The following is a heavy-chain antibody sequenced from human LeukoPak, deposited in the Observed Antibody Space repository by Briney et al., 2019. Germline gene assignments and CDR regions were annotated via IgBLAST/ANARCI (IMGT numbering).Heavy chain of an antibody. CDR1: GGSFSGYY. D-gene: IGHD2-8*01. CDR2: INHSGST. Sequence: PSETLSLTCAVYGGSFSGYYWSWIRQPPGKGLEWIGEINHSGSTNYNPSLKSRVTISVDTSKNQFSLKLSSVTAADTAVYYCARFARRRELMVYAPRHAFDIWGQGTMVTVSS. V-gene: IGHV4-34*01. J-gene: IGHJ3*02. CDR3: ARFARRRELMVYAPRHAFDI.